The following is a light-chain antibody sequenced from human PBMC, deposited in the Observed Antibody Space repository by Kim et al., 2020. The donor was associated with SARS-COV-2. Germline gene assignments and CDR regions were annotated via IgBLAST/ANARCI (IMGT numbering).Light chain of an antibody. CDR1: QILLHSNGYNY. J-gene: IGKJ2*01. V-gene: IGKV2-28*01. Sequence: EPASISCRSSQILLHSNGYNYLDWYLQKPGQSPQLLIYLGSNRASGVPDRFSGSGSGTDFTLKISRVEAEDVGVYYCMQALQTPYTFGQGTKLEI. CDR2: LGS. CDR3: MQALQTPYT.